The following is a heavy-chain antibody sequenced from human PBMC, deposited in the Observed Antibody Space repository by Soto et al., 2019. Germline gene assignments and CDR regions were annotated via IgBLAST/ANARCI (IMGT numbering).Heavy chain of an antibody. V-gene: IGHV4-34*01. CDR2: INHSGST. Sequence: KPSETLSLTCAVYGGSFSGYYWSWVRQPPGKGLEWIGEINHSGSTNYNPSLKSRVTISVDTSKNQFSLKLSSVTAADTAVYYCASLVAGTGFSYYYYYGMDVWGQGTTVTVSS. J-gene: IGHJ6*02. CDR3: ASLVAGTGFSYYYYYGMDV. CDR1: GGSFSGYY. D-gene: IGHD6-19*01.